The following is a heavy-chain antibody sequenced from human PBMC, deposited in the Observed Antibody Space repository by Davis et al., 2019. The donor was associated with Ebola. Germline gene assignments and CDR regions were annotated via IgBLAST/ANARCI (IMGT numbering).Heavy chain of an antibody. CDR1: GGSFSGYY. CDR3: ARDHPQYCTSTSCPYYFDY. D-gene: IGHD2-2*01. Sequence: MPSETLSLTCAVYGGSFSGYYWSWIRQHPGKALEWIGYIYYSGSTYYNPSLTSRVTISVDTSKNQFSLKLSSVTAADTAVYYCARDHPQYCTSTSCPYYFDYWGQGTLVTVSS. J-gene: IGHJ4*02. CDR2: IYYSGST. V-gene: IGHV4-31*11.